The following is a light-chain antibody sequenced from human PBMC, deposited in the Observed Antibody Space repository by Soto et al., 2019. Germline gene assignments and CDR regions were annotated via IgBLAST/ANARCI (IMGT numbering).Light chain of an antibody. J-gene: IGKJ4*01. CDR1: QSVSSF. CDR3: QHRSNWPRLT. CDR2: DAV. Sequence: EIELTQSPATLSLSPGERATLSCRASQSVSSFLVWYQQKPGQAPRLLIYDAVNRVTGIPARFSGSGSGTDFTLTISSLEPEDFEVYYCQHRSNWPRLTFGGGTKVEIK. V-gene: IGKV3-11*01.